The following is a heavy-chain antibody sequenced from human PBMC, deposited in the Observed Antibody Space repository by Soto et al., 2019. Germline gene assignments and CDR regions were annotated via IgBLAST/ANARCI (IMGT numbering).Heavy chain of an antibody. CDR2: ISYDGSNK. J-gene: IGHJ2*01. V-gene: IGHV3-30-3*01. D-gene: IGHD4-4*01. CDR1: GFTFSSYA. Sequence: QVQLVESGGGVVQPGRSLRLSCAASGFTFSSYAMHWVRQAPGKGLEWVAVISYDGSNKYYADSVKGRFTISRDNSKNTQYQQMSSLRLEATAVYYCARPLWRDDYNWGYFDLWGRGTLVTVSS. CDR3: ARPLWRDDYNWGYFDL.